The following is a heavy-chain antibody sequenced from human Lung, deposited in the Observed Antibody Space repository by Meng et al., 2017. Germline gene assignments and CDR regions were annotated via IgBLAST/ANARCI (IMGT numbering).Heavy chain of an antibody. V-gene: IGHV3-21*01. D-gene: IGHD2-15*01. CDR3: ARGRVVVAATPSDY. Sequence: EVQLVESGGGRVKPGGSLRLSCAASGFTFSSYSTNWVRQAPGKGLEGVSSISSSSTYADSVKGRFTISRDNAKNSLYLQMNSLRAEDTAVYYCARGRVVVAATPSDYWGQGTLVTVSS. CDR2: ISSSST. J-gene: IGHJ4*02. CDR1: GFTFSSYS.